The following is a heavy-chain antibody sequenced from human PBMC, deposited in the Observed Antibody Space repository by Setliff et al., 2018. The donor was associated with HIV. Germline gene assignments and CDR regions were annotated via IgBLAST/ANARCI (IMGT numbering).Heavy chain of an antibody. CDR2: IRFDGSNK. D-gene: IGHD5-18*01. Sequence: GSLRLSCAASGFTFSSYGMHWVRQAPGKGPEWVAFIRFDGSNKYYADSVKGRFTISRDNPKNSLYLQMTSLRAEDTAVYYCARDDSNGNTDAFDIWGQGTTVTVS. J-gene: IGHJ3*02. V-gene: IGHV3-30*02. CDR1: GFTFSSYG. CDR3: ARDDSNGNTDAFDI.